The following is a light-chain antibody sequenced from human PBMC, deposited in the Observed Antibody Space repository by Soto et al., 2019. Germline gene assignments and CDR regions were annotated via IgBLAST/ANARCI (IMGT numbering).Light chain of an antibody. V-gene: IGLV1-44*01. Sequence: QSVLTQPPSTSGTPGQRGTISCSGSSSNIGTNLVYWYQLVPGTAPKLLIYGNEERPSRVPGRFSGSKSGTSASLAISGLQSEDEADYYCAAWDGSLNGVLFGGGTKVTVL. CDR2: GNE. J-gene: IGLJ2*01. CDR1: SSNIGTNL. CDR3: AAWDGSLNGVL.